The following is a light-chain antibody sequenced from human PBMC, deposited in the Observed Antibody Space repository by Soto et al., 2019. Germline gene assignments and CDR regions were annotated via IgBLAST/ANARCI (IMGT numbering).Light chain of an antibody. CDR3: QQYDNLPH. J-gene: IGKJ2*01. V-gene: IGKV1-33*01. Sequence: DVQMTQSPSSLSASVGDRVTITCQASQDSSNYLNWYQQKPGKAPKLRTYDGSNVETGVPSRFNGSGSGTAFNLSISSLQPEDIAPYYCQQYDNLPHFGQGTKLEIK. CDR2: DGS. CDR1: QDSSNY.